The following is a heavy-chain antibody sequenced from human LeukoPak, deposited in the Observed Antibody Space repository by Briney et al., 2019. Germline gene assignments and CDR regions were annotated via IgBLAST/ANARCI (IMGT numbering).Heavy chain of an antibody. V-gene: IGHV4-4*09. CDR3: AGTTTLVDY. Sequence: PSETLSLTSTVSGGSISSYYWSWIRQPPGKGLEWIGYIYTSGSTNYNPSLKSRVTISVDTSKNQFSLKLSSVTAADTAVYYCAGTTTLVDYWGQGTLVTVSS. CDR1: GGSISSYY. CDR2: IYTSGST. J-gene: IGHJ4*02. D-gene: IGHD4-11*01.